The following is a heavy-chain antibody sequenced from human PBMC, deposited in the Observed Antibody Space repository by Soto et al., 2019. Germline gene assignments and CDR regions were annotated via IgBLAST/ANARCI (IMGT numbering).Heavy chain of an antibody. Sequence: GGSLRLSCAASGFTFSSYAMSWVRQAPGKGLEWVSAISGSGGSTYYADSVKGRFTISRDNSKNTLYLQMNSLRAEDTAVYYCAKAVNYYDSSGYYVPPPFSVDYWGQGTLVTVSS. CDR1: GFTFSSYA. V-gene: IGHV3-23*01. J-gene: IGHJ4*02. D-gene: IGHD3-22*01. CDR3: AKAVNYYDSSGYYVPPPFSVDY. CDR2: ISGSGGST.